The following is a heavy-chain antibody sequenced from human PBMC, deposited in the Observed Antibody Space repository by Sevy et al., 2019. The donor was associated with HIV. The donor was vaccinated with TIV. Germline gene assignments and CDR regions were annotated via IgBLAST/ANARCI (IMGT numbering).Heavy chain of an antibody. J-gene: IGHJ4*01. D-gene: IGHD2-2*01. CDR2: ISSSSRYI. Sequence: GGSPRLSCAVSGFTFSSYTMNWVRQAPGKGLEWVSSISSSSRYIYYADSVKGRFTISRDNAKNSVYLQMNSLRTEDTAVYYCARDGGCSTTSCLLYFDYWGQGTLVTVSS. CDR1: GFTFSSYT. CDR3: ARDGGCSTTSCLLYFDY. V-gene: IGHV3-21*01.